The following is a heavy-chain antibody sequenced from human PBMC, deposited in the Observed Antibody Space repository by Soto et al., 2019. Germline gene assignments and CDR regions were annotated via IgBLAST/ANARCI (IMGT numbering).Heavy chain of an antibody. D-gene: IGHD2-2*01. V-gene: IGHV1-69*13. CDR1: GGTFSSYA. CDR2: IIPIFGTA. CDR3: ARDHIVVVPAAFQDKSYYYYYGMDV. J-gene: IGHJ6*02. Sequence: AASVKVSCKASGGTFSSYAISWVRQAPGQGLEWMGGIIPIFGTANYAQKFQGRVTITADESTSTAYMELSSLRSEDTAVYYCARDHIVVVPAAFQDKSYYYYYGMDVWGQGTTVTVSS.